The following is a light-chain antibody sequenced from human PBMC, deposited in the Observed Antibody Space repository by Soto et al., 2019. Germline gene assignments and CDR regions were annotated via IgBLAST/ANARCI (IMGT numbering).Light chain of an antibody. J-gene: IGKJ1*01. CDR2: KAS. CDR1: QNINGW. Sequence: DIQMTQSPSTLSASVGDRVTITCRASQNINGWLAWYQQKPGKAPKVLIYKASSLESGVPSNFSGSGSGTEFTLTISSLQPEDFATYYCQQYNSYPWTFGQGTKVDIK. V-gene: IGKV1-5*03. CDR3: QQYNSYPWT.